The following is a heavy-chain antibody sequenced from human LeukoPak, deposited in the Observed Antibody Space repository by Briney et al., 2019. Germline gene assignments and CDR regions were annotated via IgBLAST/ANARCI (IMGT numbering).Heavy chain of an antibody. CDR2: INPSGST. CDR1: GGSFSGYY. Sequence: SETLSLTCTVFGGSFSGYYWSWIRQPPNKGLEWIGEINPSGSTNYNPSLKTRVTISTDTSKNHFSLNLNSVTAADTGVYYCVRGSRVYCGGDCYYYWGQGTLVTVSS. D-gene: IGHD2-21*02. V-gene: IGHV4-34*01. J-gene: IGHJ4*02. CDR3: VRGSRVYCGGDCYYY.